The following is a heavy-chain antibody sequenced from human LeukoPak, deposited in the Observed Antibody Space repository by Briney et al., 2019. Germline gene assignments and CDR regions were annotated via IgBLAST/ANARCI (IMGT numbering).Heavy chain of an antibody. CDR3: AKDLGGDSDY. J-gene: IGHJ4*02. V-gene: IGHV3-23*01. D-gene: IGHD4-17*01. CDR2: IGGSGVNI. CDR1: GFTFSNNA. Sequence: PGGSLRLSCAASGFTFSNNAMSWVRQAPGKGLEWVSTIGGSGVNIFFADSVKGRFTISRDNSKNTVYLQMNSLRAEDTAVYYCAKDLGGDSDYWGRGTLVTVSS.